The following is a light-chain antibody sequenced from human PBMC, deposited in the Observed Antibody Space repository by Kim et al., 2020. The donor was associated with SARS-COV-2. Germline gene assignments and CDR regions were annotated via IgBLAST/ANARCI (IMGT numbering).Light chain of an antibody. V-gene: IGKV1-33*01. Sequence: DIQMTQSPSSLSASVEDRVTITCQASQDISNYLNWYQQKPGKAPKLLIYDASNLETGVPSRFSGSGSGTDFTFTISSLQPEDIATYYCQQYDNLFGQGTRLEIK. CDR3: QQYDNL. J-gene: IGKJ5*01. CDR1: QDISNY. CDR2: DAS.